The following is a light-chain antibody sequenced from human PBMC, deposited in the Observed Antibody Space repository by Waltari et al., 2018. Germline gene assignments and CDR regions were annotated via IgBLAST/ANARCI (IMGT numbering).Light chain of an antibody. Sequence: EIVLTQSPATLSLSPGERGSLSCRASQSVSSFLTWFQQKPGQAPRLLIYDASKSATGIPARFSGSGSGTYFTLTISSLEPEDFAVYYCQQRSNWPLTFGGGTKVEFK. CDR1: QSVSSF. J-gene: IGKJ4*01. CDR3: QQRSNWPLT. CDR2: DAS. V-gene: IGKV3-11*01.